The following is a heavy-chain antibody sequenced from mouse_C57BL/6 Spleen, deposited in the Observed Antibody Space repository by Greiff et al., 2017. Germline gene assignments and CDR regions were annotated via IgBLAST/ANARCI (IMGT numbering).Heavy chain of an antibody. D-gene: IGHD2-3*01. V-gene: IGHV1-50*01. CDR3: ARSRRDGYYSMDY. Sequence: QVQLQQPGAELVKPGASVKLSCKASGYTFTSYWMQWVKQRPGQGLEWIGEIDPSAGYTNYNQKFKGKATLTVDTSSSTAYMQLSSLTSEDSAVYYCARSRRDGYYSMDYWGQGTSVTVSS. CDR2: IDPSAGYT. CDR1: GYTFTSYW. J-gene: IGHJ4*01.